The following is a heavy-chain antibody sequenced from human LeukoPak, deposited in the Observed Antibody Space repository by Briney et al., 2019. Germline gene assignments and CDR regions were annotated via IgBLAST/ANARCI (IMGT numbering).Heavy chain of an antibody. CDR2: INHSGST. CDR3: ARGPFFYDSSGYTPPFDY. J-gene: IGHJ4*02. CDR1: GGSFSGYY. Sequence: SETLSLTCAVHGGSFSGYYWSWIRQPPGKGLEWIGEINHSGSTNYNPSLKSRVTISVDTSKNQFSLKLSSVTAADTAVYYCARGPFFYDSSGYTPPFDYWGQGTLVTVSS. V-gene: IGHV4-34*01. D-gene: IGHD3-22*01.